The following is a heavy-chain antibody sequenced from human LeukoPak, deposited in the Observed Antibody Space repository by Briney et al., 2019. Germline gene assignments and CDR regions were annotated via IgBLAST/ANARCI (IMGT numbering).Heavy chain of an antibody. V-gene: IGHV4-39*01. Sequence: TPSETLSLTCTVSGGSISSSSLYWDWLRQPPGKGLEWIGTVYYSGSTYYHPSLKSRVTISVDTSKNQFSLRLSSVTAADTALYYCARNASSLGAGAFDIWGQGTMVTVSS. CDR2: VYYSGST. D-gene: IGHD2-2*01. J-gene: IGHJ3*02. CDR1: GGSISSSSLY. CDR3: ARNASSLGAGAFDI.